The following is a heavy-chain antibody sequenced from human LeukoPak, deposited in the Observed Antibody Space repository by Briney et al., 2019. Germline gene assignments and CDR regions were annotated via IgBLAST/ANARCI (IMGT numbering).Heavy chain of an antibody. V-gene: IGHV4-59*01. CDR3: ASGSSAYYYGMDV. J-gene: IGHJ6*02. Sequence: GSLRLSCAASGFTFSSYAMSWVRQAPGKGLEWIGYIYYSGSTNYNPSLKSRVTISVDTSKNQFSLKLSSVTAADTAVYYCASGSSAYYYGMDVWGQGTTVTVSS. CDR2: IYYSGST. D-gene: IGHD3-10*01. CDR1: GFTFSSYA.